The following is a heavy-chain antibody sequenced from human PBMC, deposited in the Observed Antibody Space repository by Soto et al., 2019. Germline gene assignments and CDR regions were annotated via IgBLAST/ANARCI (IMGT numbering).Heavy chain of an antibody. CDR2: IIPLFRKT. CDR1: GDMFRNSA. CDR3: ARARLSNGDPNIYFFYGLDV. Sequence: GASVKVSCKASGDMFRNSAFTWVRQAPGQGLTWMGVIIPLFRKTDVAQKFQGRVNLTADASTSSLYMEVSSLTSEDTAVYYCARARLSNGDPNIYFFYGLDVWGQGTTVTVSS. J-gene: IGHJ6*02. V-gene: IGHV1-69*13. D-gene: IGHD3-10*01.